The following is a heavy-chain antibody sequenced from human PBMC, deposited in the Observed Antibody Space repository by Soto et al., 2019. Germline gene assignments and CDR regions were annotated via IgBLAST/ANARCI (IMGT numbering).Heavy chain of an antibody. CDR3: ARDKRPYYYDSSGYADYFDY. V-gene: IGHV4-30-2*01. D-gene: IGHD3-22*01. CDR1: GGSISSGGYS. Sequence: PSETLSLTCAVSGGSISSGGYSWSWIRQPPGKGLEWIGYIYHSGSTYYNPSLKSRVTISVDRSKNQFSLKLSSVTAADTAVYYCARDKRPYYYDSSGYADYFDYWGQGTLVTVS. CDR2: IYHSGST. J-gene: IGHJ4*02.